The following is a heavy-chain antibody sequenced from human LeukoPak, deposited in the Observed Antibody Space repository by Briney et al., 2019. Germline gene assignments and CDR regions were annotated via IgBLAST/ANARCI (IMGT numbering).Heavy chain of an antibody. J-gene: IGHJ4*02. V-gene: IGHV1-2*06. CDR1: GYTFTDYY. CDR3: ARVTWKTVIAAPDY. Sequence: ASVKVSCKTSGYTFTDYYIHWVRQAPGQGLEWMGQLNPHTGGANYPQKFQGRVSMTRDTSINTACIEVSRLTSDDTAVYYCARVTWKTVIAAPDYWGQGTLVTVSS. CDR2: LNPHTGGA. D-gene: IGHD2-21*01.